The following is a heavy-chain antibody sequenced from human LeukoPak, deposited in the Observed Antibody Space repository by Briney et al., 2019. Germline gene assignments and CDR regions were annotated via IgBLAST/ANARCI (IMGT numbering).Heavy chain of an antibody. V-gene: IGHV3-30*02. D-gene: IGHD3-3*01. Sequence: GGSLRLPCEASGFTFNSYGMHWVRQAPDRWLEWVAFIWHDESKKYYGNFVKGRFDISRDNSKSTLFLQMTSLRPEDTAVYSCVKDTWRLTAHFGSWGQGTRVTVSS. CDR2: IWHDESKK. CDR3: VKDTWRLTAHFGS. J-gene: IGHJ4*02. CDR1: GFTFNSYG.